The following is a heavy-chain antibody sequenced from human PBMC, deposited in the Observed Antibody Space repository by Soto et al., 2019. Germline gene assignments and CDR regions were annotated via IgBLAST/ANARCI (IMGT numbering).Heavy chain of an antibody. J-gene: IGHJ4*02. D-gene: IGHD6-19*01. CDR3: TSPLTVAGLFDY. CDR1: GFTFSGSA. Sequence: PGGSLRLSCAASGFTFSGSAMHWVRQASGKGLEWVGRIRSKANSYATAYAASVKGRFTISRDDSKNTAYLQMNSLKTEDTAVYYCTSPLTVAGLFDYWGQGTLVTVSS. CDR2: IRSKANSYAT. V-gene: IGHV3-73*01.